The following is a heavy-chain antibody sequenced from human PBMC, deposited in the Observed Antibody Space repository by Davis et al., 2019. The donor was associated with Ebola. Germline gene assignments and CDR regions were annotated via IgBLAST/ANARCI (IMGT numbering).Heavy chain of an antibody. CDR2: IKPDGSEK. CDR1: GLTFNMYW. V-gene: IGHV3-7*01. CDR3: AAGGGSYYGVYAFDI. Sequence: GGSLRLSCAASGLTFNMYWMSWIRQAPGKGLEWVANIKPDGSEKYYVDSVKGRFTISRDNSKNTLYLQMNSLRAEDTAVYYCAAGGGSYYGVYAFDIWGQGTMVTVSS. D-gene: IGHD1-26*01. J-gene: IGHJ3*02.